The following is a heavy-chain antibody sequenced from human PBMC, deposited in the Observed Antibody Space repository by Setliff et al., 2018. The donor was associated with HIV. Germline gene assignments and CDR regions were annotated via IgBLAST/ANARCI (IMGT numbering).Heavy chain of an antibody. J-gene: IGHJ4*02. D-gene: IGHD3-3*01. CDR2: IRYDGSNQ. V-gene: IGHV3-30*02. CDR3: ARDVSWRVRTYIDY. Sequence: GGSLRLSCAASGFAFDSYGMYWVRQAPGKGLEWVAFIRYDGSNQNYADTVKGRFTVSRDNSKNTLYMQLRSLRAEDTAVYYCARDVSWRVRTYIDYWGQGALVTVSS. CDR1: GFAFDSYG.